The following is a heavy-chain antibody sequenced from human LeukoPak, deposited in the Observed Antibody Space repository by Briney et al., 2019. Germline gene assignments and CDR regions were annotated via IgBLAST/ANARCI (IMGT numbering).Heavy chain of an antibody. CDR3: ARGDCSGGSCYWGEWGDY. CDR2: ISSSSSYI. V-gene: IGHV3-21*01. Sequence: PGGSLRLSCAASGFTFSSYSMNWVRQAPGKGLEWVASISSSSSYIYYADSVKGRFTISRDNAKNSLYLQMNSLRAEDTVVYYCARGDCSGGSCYWGEWGDYWGQGTLVTVSS. J-gene: IGHJ4*02. D-gene: IGHD2-15*01. CDR1: GFTFSSYS.